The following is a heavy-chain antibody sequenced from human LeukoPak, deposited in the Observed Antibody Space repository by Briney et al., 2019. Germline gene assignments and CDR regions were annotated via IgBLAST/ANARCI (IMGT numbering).Heavy chain of an antibody. CDR1: GFTFSSYS. D-gene: IGHD6-6*01. CDR3: ARDRDGYEYSSSPGI. J-gene: IGHJ3*02. V-gene: IGHV3-21*01. Sequence: GGSLRLSCAASGFTFSSYSMNWVRQAPGKGLEWVSSISSSSSYIYYADSVKGRFTISRDNAKNSLYLQMNSLRAEDTAVYYCARDRDGYEYSSSPGIWGQGTMVTVSS. CDR2: ISSSSSYI.